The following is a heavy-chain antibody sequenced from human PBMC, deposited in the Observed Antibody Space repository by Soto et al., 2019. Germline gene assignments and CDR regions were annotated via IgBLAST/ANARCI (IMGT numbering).Heavy chain of an antibody. CDR2: IYYSGST. V-gene: IGHV4-59*08. CDR1: GGSISSYY. CDR3: ARHAQDYDFWSGYYTSFDY. J-gene: IGHJ4*02. D-gene: IGHD3-3*01. Sequence: PSETLSLTCTVSGGSISSYYWSWIRQPPGKGLEWIGYIYYSGSTNYNPSLKSRVTISVDTSKNQFSLKLSSVTAADTAVYYCARHAQDYDFWSGYYTSFDYWGQGTLVTVSS.